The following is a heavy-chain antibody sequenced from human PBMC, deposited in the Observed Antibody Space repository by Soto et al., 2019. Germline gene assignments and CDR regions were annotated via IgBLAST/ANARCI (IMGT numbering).Heavy chain of an antibody. CDR3: ARGDYDSSGYYFEYFQH. V-gene: IGHV3-74*01. Sequence: GGSLRLSCATSGFTFSSYWMHWVRQAPGKGLVWVSRINSDGSSTSYADSVKGRFTISRDNAKNTLYLQMNSLRAEDTAVYYCARGDYDSSGYYFEYFQHWGQGTLVTVSS. CDR2: INSDGSST. CDR1: GFTFSSYW. J-gene: IGHJ1*01. D-gene: IGHD3-22*01.